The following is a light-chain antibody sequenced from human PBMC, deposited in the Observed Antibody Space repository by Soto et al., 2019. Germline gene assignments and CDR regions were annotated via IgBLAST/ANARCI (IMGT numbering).Light chain of an antibody. Sequence: EVVLTQSPGTLSLSPGERGALSCMASQTISRNAVAWYQQRPGQPHTLLIYVVSSRATGIPDRFSGSGSRTDFTLTISRLEPEDFAVYYCQHYGASPGAFGPGTKVDIK. CDR2: VVS. V-gene: IGKV3-20*01. CDR1: QTISRNA. J-gene: IGKJ3*01. CDR3: QHYGASPGA.